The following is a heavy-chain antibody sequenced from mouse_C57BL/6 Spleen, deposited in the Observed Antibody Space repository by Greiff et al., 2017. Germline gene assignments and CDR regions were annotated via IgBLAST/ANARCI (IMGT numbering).Heavy chain of an antibody. CDR3: ARDCTTRYAMDY. CDR2: IDPSDSYT. D-gene: IGHD1-1*01. Sequence: VQLQQPGAELVKPGASVKLSCKASGYTFTIYWMQWVKQRPGQGLEWIGEIDPSDSYTNYNQKFKGKATLTVDTSSSTAYMQLSSLTSEDSAVYYCARDCTTRYAMDYWGQGTSVTVSS. V-gene: IGHV1-50*01. J-gene: IGHJ4*01. CDR1: GYTFTIYW.